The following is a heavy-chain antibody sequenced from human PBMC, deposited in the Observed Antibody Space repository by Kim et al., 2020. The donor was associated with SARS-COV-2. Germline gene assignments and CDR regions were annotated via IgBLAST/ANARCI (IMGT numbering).Heavy chain of an antibody. D-gene: IGHD6-19*01. CDR2: IYYSGST. CDR3: ARSIAVAATGYYFDY. V-gene: IGHV4-59*01. Sequence: SETLSLTCTVSGGSISSYYWSWIRQPPGKGLEWIGYIYYSGSTNYNPSLKSRVTISVDTSKNQFSLKLSSVTAADTAVYYCARSIAVAATGYYFDYWGQGTLVTVSS. CDR1: GGSISSYY. J-gene: IGHJ4*02.